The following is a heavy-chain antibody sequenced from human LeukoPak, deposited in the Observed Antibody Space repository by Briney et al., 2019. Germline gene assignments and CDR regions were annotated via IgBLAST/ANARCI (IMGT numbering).Heavy chain of an antibody. D-gene: IGHD2-15*01. J-gene: IGHJ4*02. CDR3: AREDCSGGSCNTFDY. CDR2: ISAILGIA. CDR1: GGTFSSYA. V-gene: IGHV1-69*04. Sequence: GASVTVSCKASGGTFSSYAISWVRQAPGQGLEWMGRISAILGIANYAQKFQGRLTITADKSTSTAYMELSSLRSEDTAVYYCAREDCSGGSCNTFDYWGQGTLVTVSS.